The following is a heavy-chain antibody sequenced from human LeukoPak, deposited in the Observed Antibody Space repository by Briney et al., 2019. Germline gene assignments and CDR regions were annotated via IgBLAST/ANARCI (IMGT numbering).Heavy chain of an antibody. V-gene: IGHV4-59*08. CDR3: ARHTLVGARNAFDI. CDR1: GGSISSYY. J-gene: IGHJ4*02. Sequence: SETLSLTCNVSGGSISSYYWSWIRQPPGKGLEWIGYYSGNTNYNPSLKSRVTTSVDSSKNQISLKLSSVTAADTAVYYCARHTLVGARNAFDIWGQGTLVTVSS. CDR2: YSGNT. D-gene: IGHD1-26*01.